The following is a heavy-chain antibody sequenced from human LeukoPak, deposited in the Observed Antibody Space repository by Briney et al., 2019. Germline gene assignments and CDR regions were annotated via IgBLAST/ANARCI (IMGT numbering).Heavy chain of an antibody. V-gene: IGHV4-39*01. CDR3: ATTTVTTGLFDY. CDR2: IYYSGST. CDR1: GGPISSSSYY. D-gene: IGHD4-17*01. J-gene: IGHJ4*02. Sequence: SETLSLTCTVSGGPISSSSYYWGWIRQPPGKGLEWIGSIYYSGSTYYNPSLKSRVTISVDTSKNQFSLKLSSVTAADTAVYYCATTTVTTGLFDYWAQGTLVTVSS.